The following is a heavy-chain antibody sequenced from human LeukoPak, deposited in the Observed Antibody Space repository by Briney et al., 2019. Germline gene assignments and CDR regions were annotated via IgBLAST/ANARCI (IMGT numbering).Heavy chain of an antibody. CDR1: GGSISGYY. D-gene: IGHD4-23*01. CDR2: IYYSGST. J-gene: IGHJ2*01. CDR3: ARSVVTLYWYFDL. Sequence: SETLSLTCTVSGGSISGYYYNWIRQPPGKGLEWMGYIYYSGSTNYNPSLKSRVTISLGTSKNQFSLKLSSVTTAGTAVYYCARSVVTLYWYFDLWGRGTLVTVSS. V-gene: IGHV4-59*01.